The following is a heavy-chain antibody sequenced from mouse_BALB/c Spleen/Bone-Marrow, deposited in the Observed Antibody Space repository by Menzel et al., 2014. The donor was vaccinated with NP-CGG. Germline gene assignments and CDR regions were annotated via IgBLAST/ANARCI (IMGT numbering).Heavy chain of an antibody. Sequence: QVQLQQSGPGLVAPSQSLSITCTVSGFSLTGYGVNWVRQPPGKGLEWLGMIWGDGRTDYNSALKSRLSISKDNPKSQVFLKMNSLQTDDTARYYCARHYGSNYYAMDYWGQGTSVTVSS. CDR1: GFSLTGYG. J-gene: IGHJ4*01. CDR3: ARHYGSNYYAMDY. D-gene: IGHD1-1*01. V-gene: IGHV2-6-7*01. CDR2: IWGDGRT.